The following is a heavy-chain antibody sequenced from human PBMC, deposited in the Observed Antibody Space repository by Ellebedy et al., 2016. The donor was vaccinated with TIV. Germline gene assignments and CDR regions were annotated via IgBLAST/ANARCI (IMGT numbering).Heavy chain of an antibody. V-gene: IGHV1-8*01. Sequence: AASVQVSCKASGYTFTTLDITWVRQSTGHGLEWIGWMSVNSGNTGFAQKFQGRVTMTRDNPISTAYMELSSLNSEDTAVYYCARNVAEGVDYWGQGTLVTVS. CDR3: ARNVAEGVDY. CDR2: MSVNSGNT. D-gene: IGHD3-10*02. J-gene: IGHJ4*02. CDR1: GYTFTTLD.